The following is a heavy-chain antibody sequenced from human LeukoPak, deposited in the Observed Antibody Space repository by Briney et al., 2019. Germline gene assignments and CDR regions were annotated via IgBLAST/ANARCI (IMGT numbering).Heavy chain of an antibody. CDR3: ARVEKYSSSWIDL. CDR1: GFTFSSYE. J-gene: IGHJ5*02. V-gene: IGHV3-48*03. Sequence: GGSLRLSCAASGFTFSSYEMNWVRQAQGKGLEWVSYISISGGTIYYADSVKGRFTISRDNARNSLYLQMNSLRAEDTAVYYCARVEKYSSSWIDLWGQGTLVTVSS. CDR2: ISISGGTI. D-gene: IGHD6-13*01.